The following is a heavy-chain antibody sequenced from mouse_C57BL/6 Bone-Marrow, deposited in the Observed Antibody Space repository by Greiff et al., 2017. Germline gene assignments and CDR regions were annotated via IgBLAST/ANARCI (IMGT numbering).Heavy chain of an antibody. CDR1: GYLFTDYN. Sequence: EVKLQESGPELVKPGASVKISCKASGYLFTDYNMNWVKQSNGKSLEWIGVINPNYGTTSYNQKFKGKATLTVDQSSSTAYMQLNSLTSEDSAVYYCADSNHGAWFAYWGQGTLVTVSA. J-gene: IGHJ3*01. CDR2: INPNYGTT. V-gene: IGHV1-39*01. D-gene: IGHD2-5*01. CDR3: ADSNHGAWFAY.